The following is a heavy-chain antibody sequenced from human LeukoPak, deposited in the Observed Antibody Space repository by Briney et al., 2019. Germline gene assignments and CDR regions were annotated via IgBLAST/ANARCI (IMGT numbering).Heavy chain of an antibody. CDR1: GGSISSGGYY. V-gene: IGHV4-30-2*01. D-gene: IGHD3-10*01. CDR3: ARVGPRVRSY. J-gene: IGHJ4*02. Sequence: SQTLSLTCTVSGGSISSGGYYWSWIRQPPGKGLEWIGYIYHSGSTYYNPSLKSRVTISVDTSKNQFSLKLSSVTAADTAVYYCARVGPRVRSYWGQGTLVTVSS. CDR2: IYHSGST.